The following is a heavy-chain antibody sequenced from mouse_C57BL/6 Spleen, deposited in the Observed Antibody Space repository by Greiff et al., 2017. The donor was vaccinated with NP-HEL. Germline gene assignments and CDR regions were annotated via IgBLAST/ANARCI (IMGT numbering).Heavy chain of an antibody. D-gene: IGHD3-3*01. J-gene: IGHJ4*01. CDR2: ISSGGSYT. V-gene: IGHV5-6*01. CDR3: ARHRVDY. Sequence: EVMLVESGGDLVKPGGSLKLSCAASGFTFSSYGMSWVRQTPDKRLEWVATISSGGSYTYYPDSVKGRFTISRDNAKNTLYLQMSSLKSEDTAMYYCARHRVDYWGQGTSVTVSS. CDR1: GFTFSSYG.